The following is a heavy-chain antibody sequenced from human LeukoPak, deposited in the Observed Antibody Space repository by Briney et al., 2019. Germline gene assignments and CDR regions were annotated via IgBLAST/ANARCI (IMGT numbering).Heavy chain of an antibody. CDR3: ARDPSFGVVISVMDV. V-gene: IGHV3-23*01. D-gene: IGHD3-3*01. Sequence: GGSLRLSCAASGFTFSSYAMSWVRQAPGKGLEWVSAISGSGGSTYYADSVKGRFTISRDNSKNTLYLQMNSLRAEDTAVYYCARDPSFGVVISVMDVWGKGTTVTVSS. J-gene: IGHJ6*04. CDR2: ISGSGGST. CDR1: GFTFSSYA.